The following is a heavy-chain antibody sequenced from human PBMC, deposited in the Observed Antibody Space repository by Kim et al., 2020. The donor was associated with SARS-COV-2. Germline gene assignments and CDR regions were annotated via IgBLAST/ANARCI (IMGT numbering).Heavy chain of an antibody. D-gene: IGHD2-21*01. Sequence: GGSLRLSCAASGLRFRIYAMHWVRQAPGKGLQYVAAINNFGNVTYYADSVKGRFTISRDDSKNTLYLHMNSLTVEDTGTYYCLTYLQPWGRGTLVTVSS. J-gene: IGHJ5*02. CDR2: INNFGNVT. CDR3: LTYLQP. CDR1: GLRFRIYA. V-gene: IGHV3-64D*06.